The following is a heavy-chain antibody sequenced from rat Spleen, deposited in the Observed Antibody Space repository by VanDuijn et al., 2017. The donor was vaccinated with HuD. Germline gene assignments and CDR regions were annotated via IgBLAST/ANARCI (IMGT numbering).Heavy chain of an antibody. D-gene: IGHD1-12*02. CDR3: ASSDGTHYYLPFAD. CDR2: INFDGGAT. V-gene: IGHV5-20*01. Sequence: EVQLAESGGGLVQPGRSLKLSCAASGFTFSDHYMAWFRQAPTKGLEWVSSINFDGGATYYRDSVKGRFTISRDNAKSTLYLQMDSLRSEDTATYYCASSDGTHYYLPFADWGQGTLVTVSS. J-gene: IGHJ3*01. CDR1: GFTFSDHY.